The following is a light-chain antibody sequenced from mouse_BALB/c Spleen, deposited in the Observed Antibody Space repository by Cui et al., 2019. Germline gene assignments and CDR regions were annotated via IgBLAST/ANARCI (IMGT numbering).Light chain of an antibody. Sequence: ETTVTQPPASPSVATGEKVNNRSITSTDIDDDRNRYQQKPWEPPKFLISEGNSLLPGAPSRFSSSGYGTYFFFTIGLTLSEDFANYYCLQSGNMPFTFGSGTKLEIK. CDR3: LQSGNMPFT. CDR1: TDIDDD. J-gene: IGKJ4*01. V-gene: IGKV17-127*01. CDR2: EGN.